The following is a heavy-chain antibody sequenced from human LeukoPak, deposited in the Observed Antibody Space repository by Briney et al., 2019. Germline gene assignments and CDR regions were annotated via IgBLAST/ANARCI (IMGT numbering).Heavy chain of an antibody. CDR1: GFIFSDYY. CDR3: SSGYQH. J-gene: IGHJ4*02. D-gene: IGHD3-22*01. CDR2: ISSSSRFT. V-gene: IGHV3-11*03. Sequence: GGSLRLSCAASGFIFSDYYMSWIRQAPGKGLEWVSYISSSSRFTNYADSVKGRFTISRDNAENSLYLQMNSLTADDTAVYYCSSGYQHWGQGTLVTVSS.